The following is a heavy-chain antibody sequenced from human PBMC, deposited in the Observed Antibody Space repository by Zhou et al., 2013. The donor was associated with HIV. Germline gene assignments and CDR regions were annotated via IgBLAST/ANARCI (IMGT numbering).Heavy chain of an antibody. J-gene: IGHJ4*02. V-gene: IGHV1-2*02. CDR2: ILPNTDAT. CDR1: EYSFSIYY. D-gene: IGHD1-20*01. CDR3: ASYGPGYNWMYS. Sequence: QVHLVQSGAEVKEPGASVKISCKTEYSFSIYYMHWVRQAPGQGLEWMGWILPNTDATKYAPRFQGRVTMTRDTSISIIYMELRGLRSDDTALYFCASYGPGYNWMYSWGQGTLVTVSS.